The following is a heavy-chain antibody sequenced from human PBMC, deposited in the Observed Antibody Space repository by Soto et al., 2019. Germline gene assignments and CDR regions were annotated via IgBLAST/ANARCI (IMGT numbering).Heavy chain of an antibody. CDR3: ARTYSSSSNYYYGMDV. V-gene: IGHV6-1*01. Sequence: PSQTLSLTCAISGDSVSSNSAAWNWIRQSPSRGLEWLGRTYYRSKWYNDYAVSVKSRITINPDTSKNRFSLQLNSVTPEDTAVFYCARTYSSSSNYYYGMDVWGQGTTVTVSS. CDR2: TYYRSKWYN. CDR1: GDSVSSNSAA. J-gene: IGHJ6*02. D-gene: IGHD6-6*01.